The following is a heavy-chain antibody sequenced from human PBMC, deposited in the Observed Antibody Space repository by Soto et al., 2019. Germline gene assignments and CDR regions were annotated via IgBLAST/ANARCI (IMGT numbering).Heavy chain of an antibody. CDR3: AHRVLRTVFGLVTTTAIYVDF. Sequence: QITLNESGPTVVRPTETLTLTCSFSGFSLTTSGVGVGWIRQSPGKAPEWLALIYWDDDKRYSASLKSRLTITKGASKNQVVLTVSDVDPTETATYYCAHRVLRTVFGLVTTTAIYVDFWGQGTPVAVSS. D-gene: IGHD3-3*01. CDR2: IYWDDDK. CDR1: GFSLTTSGVG. J-gene: IGHJ4*02. V-gene: IGHV2-5*02.